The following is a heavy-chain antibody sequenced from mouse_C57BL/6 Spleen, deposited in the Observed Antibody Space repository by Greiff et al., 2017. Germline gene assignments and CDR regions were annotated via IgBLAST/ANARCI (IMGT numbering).Heavy chain of an antibody. Sequence: VQLQQSGPELVKPGASVKISCTASGYAFSSSWMNWVKQRPGKGLEWIGRIYPGDGDTNYNGKFKGKATLTADKSSSTAYMQLSSLTSEDSAVYFCARRGDGRGAMDYWGQGTSVTVSS. CDR1: GYAFSSSW. V-gene: IGHV1-82*01. CDR2: IYPGDGDT. CDR3: ARRGDGRGAMDY. J-gene: IGHJ4*01. D-gene: IGHD3-3*01.